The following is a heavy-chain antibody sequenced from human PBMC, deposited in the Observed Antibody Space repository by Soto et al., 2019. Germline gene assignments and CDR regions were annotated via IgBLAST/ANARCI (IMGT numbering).Heavy chain of an antibody. V-gene: IGHV3-21*01. CDR2: ISSSSSYI. CDR1: GFTFSSYS. J-gene: IGHJ5*02. D-gene: IGHD2-8*01. Sequence: PGGSLRLSCAASGFTFSSYSMNWVRQAPGKGLEWVSSISSSSSYIYYADSVKGRFTISRDNAKNSLYLQMDSLRAEDTAVYYCAVGGYCTNGVCYPPNWFDPWGQGTLVTVSS. CDR3: AVGGYCTNGVCYPPNWFDP.